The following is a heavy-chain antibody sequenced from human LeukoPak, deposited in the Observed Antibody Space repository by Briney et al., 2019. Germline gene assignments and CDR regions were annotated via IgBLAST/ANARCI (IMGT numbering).Heavy chain of an antibody. CDR3: ARLFNYYDNSGYYKYYFDY. J-gene: IGHJ4*02. V-gene: IGHV1-2*02. Sequence: ASVKVSCKASGYTLTSYYMQWVRQAPGQGLEWMGWINPNTGDTSFAQKFQGRVTLTRDTSISTAYMELSRLKSDDTAVYYCARLFNYYDNSGYYKYYFDYWGQGTLVTVSS. CDR1: GYTLTSYY. CDR2: INPNTGDT. D-gene: IGHD3-22*01.